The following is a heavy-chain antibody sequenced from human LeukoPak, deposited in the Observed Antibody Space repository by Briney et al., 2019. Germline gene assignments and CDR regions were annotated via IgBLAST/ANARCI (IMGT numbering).Heavy chain of an antibody. Sequence: GGSLRLSCAASGFTFSSYAMSWIRQAPGKGLEWVSAISGSGGSTYYADSVKGRFTISRDNSKNTLYLQMNSLRAEDTAVYYCAKDLGYSGYHHWGQGTLVTVSS. V-gene: IGHV3-23*01. D-gene: IGHD5-12*01. CDR3: AKDLGYSGYHH. CDR2: ISGSGGST. CDR1: GFTFSSYA. J-gene: IGHJ4*02.